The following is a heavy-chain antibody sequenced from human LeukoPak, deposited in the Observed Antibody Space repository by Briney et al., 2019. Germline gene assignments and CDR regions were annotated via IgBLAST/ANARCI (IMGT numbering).Heavy chain of an antibody. V-gene: IGHV5-51*01. CDR3: AKASTPIRGFCSTSSCTLFDQ. CDR1: GYSFTSYW. J-gene: IGHJ4*02. Sequence: GESLKISCKGSGYSFTSYWIGWVRQMPGKGLEWMGVIFPHDSDTRYSPSFQGKVTISADKSISTAYLQWHSLKASDTAMYYCAKASTPIRGFCSTSSCTLFDQWGQGTLVAVSS. D-gene: IGHD2/OR15-2a*01. CDR2: IFPHDSDT.